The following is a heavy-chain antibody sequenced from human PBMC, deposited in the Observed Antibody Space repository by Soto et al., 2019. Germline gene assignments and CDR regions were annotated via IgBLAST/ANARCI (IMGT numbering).Heavy chain of an antibody. CDR1: GFTFSSCA. CDR3: GKGRSYYYYYGVDV. J-gene: IGHJ6*02. D-gene: IGHD1-26*01. Sequence: GGSLRLSCAASGFTFSSCAMDLVRQAPGKGLEWVSDIIDSGGSTYYADAVKGRFTISRDNSKSTLYLQMNSLRAEDTAVYYCGKGRSYYYYYGVDVWGQGTTVTVSS. V-gene: IGHV3-23*01. CDR2: IIDSGGST.